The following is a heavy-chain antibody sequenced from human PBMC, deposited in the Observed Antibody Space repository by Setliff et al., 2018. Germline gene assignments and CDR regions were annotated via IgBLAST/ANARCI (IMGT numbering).Heavy chain of an antibody. V-gene: IGHV3-30*03. D-gene: IGHD6-6*01. CDR3: ARLAGQLGQTRSNYYYYYYMDV. Sequence: LRLSCAASGFTFSRFSLHWVRQAPGKGLEWVAVVSYDGNVKYYADSVKGRFTISKDNARNTLSLQMNSLRPDDAAVYYCARLAGQLGQTRSNYYYYYYMDVWGKGTTVTVSS. J-gene: IGHJ6*03. CDR1: GFTFSRFS. CDR2: VSYDGNVK.